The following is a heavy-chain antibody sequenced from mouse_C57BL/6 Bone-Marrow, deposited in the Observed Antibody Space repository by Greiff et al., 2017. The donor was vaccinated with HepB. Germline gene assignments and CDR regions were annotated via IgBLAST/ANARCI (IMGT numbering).Heavy chain of an antibody. CDR3: ARPLYYSNFPLAVDY. Sequence: VQLQQSGPVLVKPGASVKMSCKASGYTFTDYYMNWVKQSHGKSLEWIGVINPYNGGTSYNQKFKGKATLTVDKSSSTAYMELNSLTSEDSAVYYVARPLYYSNFPLAVDYWGQGTSVMVSS. CDR2: INPYNGGT. J-gene: IGHJ4*01. CDR1: GYTFTDYY. V-gene: IGHV1-19*01. D-gene: IGHD2-5*01.